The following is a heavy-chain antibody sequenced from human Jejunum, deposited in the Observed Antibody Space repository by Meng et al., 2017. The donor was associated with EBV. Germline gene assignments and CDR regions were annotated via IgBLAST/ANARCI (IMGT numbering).Heavy chain of an antibody. CDR1: GSRLRNYA. J-gene: IGHJ4*02. CDR2: VIPIFATA. CDR3: ARSFGGVVADYFDY. V-gene: IGHV1-69*06. Sequence: QWHLLQSGAGVKIAGVWVEVSGKAVGSRLRNYAFSWVRRVPGQGLEWMGGVIPIFATASYAQKFQGRVTITADKSPSTAYMELSSLRSEDTAVYYCARSFGGVVADYFDYWGQGTLVTVSS. D-gene: IGHD3-16*02.